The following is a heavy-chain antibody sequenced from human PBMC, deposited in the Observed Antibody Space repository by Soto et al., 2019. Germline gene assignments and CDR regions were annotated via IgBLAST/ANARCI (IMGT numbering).Heavy chain of an antibody. D-gene: IGHD6-19*01. Sequence: ASVKVSCKASGGTFSSYAISWVRQAPGQGLEWMGGIIPIFGTANYAQKFQGRVTITADESTSTAYMELSSLRSEDTAVYYCARVGLYSSGWYNDYFGYWGQGTLVTVSS. CDR2: IIPIFGTA. V-gene: IGHV1-69*13. J-gene: IGHJ4*02. CDR3: ARVGLYSSGWYNDYFGY. CDR1: GGTFSSYA.